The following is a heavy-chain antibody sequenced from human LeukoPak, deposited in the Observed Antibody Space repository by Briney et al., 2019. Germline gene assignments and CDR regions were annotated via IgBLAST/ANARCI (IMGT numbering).Heavy chain of an antibody. CDR3: ARESNSGYYLSY. V-gene: IGHV3-23*01. Sequence: GGSLRLSCAASGFTFSSYAMSWVRQAPGKGLEWVSVIGGSGDSTYYADSVKGRFTISRDNSKNTLYLQMNSLRAEDTAVYYCARESNSGYYLSYWGQGTLVTVSS. CDR1: GFTFSSYA. CDR2: IGGSGDST. D-gene: IGHD3-22*01. J-gene: IGHJ4*02.